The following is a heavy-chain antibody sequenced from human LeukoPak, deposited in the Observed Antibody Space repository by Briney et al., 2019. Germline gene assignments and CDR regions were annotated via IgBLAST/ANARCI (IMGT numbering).Heavy chain of an antibody. Sequence: GGSLRLSCAASGFTFSSYGMHWVRQAPGKGLEWVAFIRYDGSNIYYADSVKGRFTISRDNSKNTLYLQMNSLRAEDTAVYYCAKDLDYGVGFDYWGRGTLVTVSS. J-gene: IGHJ4*02. V-gene: IGHV3-30*02. CDR3: AKDLDYGVGFDY. CDR2: IRYDGSNI. D-gene: IGHD4-17*01. CDR1: GFTFSSYG.